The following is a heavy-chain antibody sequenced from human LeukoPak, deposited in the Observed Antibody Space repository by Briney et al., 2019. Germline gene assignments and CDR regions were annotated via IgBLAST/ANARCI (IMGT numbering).Heavy chain of an antibody. D-gene: IGHD3-22*01. CDR1: GGSVSSGTYY. Sequence: SETLSLTCTVSGGSVSSGTYYWTWIRQPPGKGLEWIGYSYYTGITNYNPSLKSRVTISLDTSKNQFSLKLSSVTAADTAVYYCASYSYYYDSSGYFDYWGQGTLVTVSS. J-gene: IGHJ4*02. CDR3: ASYSYYYDSSGYFDY. CDR2: SYYTGIT. V-gene: IGHV4-61*01.